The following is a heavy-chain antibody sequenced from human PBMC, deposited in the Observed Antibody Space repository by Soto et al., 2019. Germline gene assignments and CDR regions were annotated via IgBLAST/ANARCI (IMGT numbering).Heavy chain of an antibody. CDR2: ISYDGSNT. V-gene: IGHV3-30*18. CDR3: AKGAGDRLSLDMDV. D-gene: IGHD1-26*01. J-gene: IGHJ6*02. CDR1: GFSISDYG. Sequence: QVQLVESGGGVVQPGWSLRLSCAASGFSISDYGMEWVRQAPGKGLEWVALISYDGSNTYYADSVKGRFTISRDNSKDTLFLQMTGLRREDTAVYYCAKGAGDRLSLDMDVWGQGTTVTVSS.